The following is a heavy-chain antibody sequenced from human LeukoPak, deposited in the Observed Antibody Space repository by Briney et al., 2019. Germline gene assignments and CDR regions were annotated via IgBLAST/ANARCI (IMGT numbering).Heavy chain of an antibody. J-gene: IGHJ5*02. CDR2: IQYDGSNK. D-gene: IGHD6-19*01. Sequence: PGGSLRLSCAASGFTFNTYGIHWVRQAPGKGLEWVAFIQYDGSNKYYADSVKGRFTISRDNSKNTLSLQMNSLRTEDTAVYYCAKDLRQWLLHGTGFDPWGQGTLVTVSS. CDR3: AKDLRQWLLHGTGFDP. CDR1: GFTFNTYG. V-gene: IGHV3-30*02.